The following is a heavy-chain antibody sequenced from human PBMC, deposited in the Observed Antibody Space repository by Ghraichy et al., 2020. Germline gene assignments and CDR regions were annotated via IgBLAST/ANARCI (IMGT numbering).Heavy chain of an antibody. CDR3: ARDKAIIGGSLLWAFDI. Sequence: SQTLSLTCAISGDSVSSNSAAWNWIRQSPSRGLEWLGRTYYRSKWYNDYAVSVKSRITINPDTSKNQFSLQLNSVTPEDTAVYYCARDKAIIGGSLLWAFDIWGQGTMVTVSS. CDR1: GDSVSSNSAA. D-gene: IGHD3-16*01. V-gene: IGHV6-1*01. J-gene: IGHJ3*02. CDR2: TYYRSKWYN.